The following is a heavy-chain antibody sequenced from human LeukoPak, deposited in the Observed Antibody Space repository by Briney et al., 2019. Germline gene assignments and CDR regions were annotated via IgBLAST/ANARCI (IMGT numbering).Heavy chain of an antibody. CDR3: ARRGDCSGGSCYAFDP. CDR2: INTNTGNP. D-gene: IGHD2-15*01. CDR1: GYTFTSYA. V-gene: IGHV7-4-1*02. Sequence: ASVKVSCKASGYTFTSYAMNWVRQAPGQGLEWMGWINTNTGNPTYAQGFTGRFVFSLDTSVSTAYLQISSLKAEDTAVYYCARRGDCSGGSCYAFDPWGQGTLVTVSS. J-gene: IGHJ5*02.